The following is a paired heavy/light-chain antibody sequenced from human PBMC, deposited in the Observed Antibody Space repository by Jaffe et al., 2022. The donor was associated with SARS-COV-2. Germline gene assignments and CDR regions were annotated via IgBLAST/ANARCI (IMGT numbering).Heavy chain of an antibody. CDR2: ISGSGKTE. Sequence: EVQLLESGGGLIQSGGSLRLSCVASGFTFSSHAMSWVRQGPGKWLEWLSYISGSGKTEHYADSVKGRFTISRDNSRNTLYLQMSSLRVEDTAVYYCAKSPYRDGWFGDYWGQGTLVTVSS. V-gene: IGHV3-23*01. D-gene: IGHD3-10*01. CDR3: AKSPYRDGWFGDY. CDR1: GFTFSSHA. J-gene: IGHJ4*02.
Light chain of an antibody. CDR2: DAS. CDR3: HQYNDWPRT. CDR1: QSISRN. J-gene: IGKJ1*01. Sequence: IVMTQSPATLSVSPGERATLSCRASQSISRNFAWYQQKPGQAPRLLIYDASTRATGIPARFSGSGSGTEFTLTISSLQSEDFAVYYCHQYNDWPRTFGQGTRVEI. V-gene: IGKV3-15*01.